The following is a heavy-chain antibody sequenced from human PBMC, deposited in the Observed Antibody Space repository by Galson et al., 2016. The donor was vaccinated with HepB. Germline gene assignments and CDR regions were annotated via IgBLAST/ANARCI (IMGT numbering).Heavy chain of an antibody. V-gene: IGHV3-7*01. CDR3: TAGGDY. CDR2: IKKDGSEK. CDR1: GFSFSEYW. Sequence: SLRLSCAASGFSFSEYWMSWVRQAPGKGLEWVAHIKKDGSEKYYVESVKGRFTISRDNAKSSLYLQMNSLRGEDTAVYYCTAGGDYWGQGNLVTVSS. D-gene: IGHD6-25*01. J-gene: IGHJ4*02.